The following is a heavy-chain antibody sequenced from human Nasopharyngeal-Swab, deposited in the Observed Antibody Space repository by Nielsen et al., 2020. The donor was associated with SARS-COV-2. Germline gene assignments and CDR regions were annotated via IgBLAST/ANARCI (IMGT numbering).Heavy chain of an antibody. D-gene: IGHD3-22*01. CDR2: IGSSGSTI. CDR3: ARGDSSGLPQAVYGMDV. Sequence: GESLKISCAASGFSLSSYEMNWIRQAPGKGLEWVSYIGSSGSTIYSDSVKGRITVSRDNAKNSLYLQMNSLRAEDTAVYYCARGDSSGLPQAVYGMDVWGQGTTVSVSS. J-gene: IGHJ6*02. CDR1: GFSLSSYE. V-gene: IGHV3-48*03.